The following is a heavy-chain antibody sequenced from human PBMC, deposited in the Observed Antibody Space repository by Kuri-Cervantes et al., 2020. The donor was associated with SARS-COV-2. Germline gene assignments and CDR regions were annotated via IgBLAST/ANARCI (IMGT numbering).Heavy chain of an antibody. Sequence: SDTLSLTCAISGDSVTSNSAAWSWIRQSPSRGLEWLGRTYYRSKWYNDYAVSVKSRISINSDTSKNQFSLHLNSVTPEDTAVYYCARAPHDYSNYKYYYGMDVWGQGTTVTVSS. CDR2: TYYRSKWYN. CDR1: GDSVTSNSAA. CDR3: ARAPHDYSNYKYYYGMDV. J-gene: IGHJ6*02. D-gene: IGHD4-11*01. V-gene: IGHV6-1*01.